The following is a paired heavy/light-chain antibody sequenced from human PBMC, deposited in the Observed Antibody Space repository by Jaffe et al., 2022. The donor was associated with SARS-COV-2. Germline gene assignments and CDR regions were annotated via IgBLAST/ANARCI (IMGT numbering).Heavy chain of an antibody. CDR3: ARDRSATAIGIYYYYYYGMDV. CDR1: GFTFSSYS. Sequence: EVQLVESGGGLVKPGGSLRLSCAASGFTFSSYSMNWVRQAPGKGLEWVSSISSSSSYIYYADSVKGRFTISRDNAKNSLYLQMNSLRAEDTAVYYCARDRSATAIGIYYYYYYGMDVWGQGTTVTVSS. D-gene: IGHD5-18*01. V-gene: IGHV3-21*01. CDR2: ISSSSSYI. J-gene: IGHJ6*02.
Light chain of an antibody. CDR2: DNN. J-gene: IGLJ2*01. V-gene: IGLV1-51*01. CDR3: GTWDSSLSAGGV. CDR1: SSNIGNNY. Sequence: QSVLTQPPSVSAAPGQKVTISCSGSSSNIGNNYVSWYQQLPGTAPKLLIYDNNKRPSGIPDRFSGSKSGTSATLGITGLQTGDEADYYCGTWDSSLSAGGVFGGGTKLTVL.